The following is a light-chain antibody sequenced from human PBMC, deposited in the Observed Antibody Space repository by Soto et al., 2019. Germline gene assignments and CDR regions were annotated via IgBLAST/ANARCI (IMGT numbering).Light chain of an antibody. CDR3: CSYAGSSTLV. Sequence: QSALTQPASVSGSPGQSITISCTGTSSDVGTYNLVSWYQQHPGKAPKPMIYEGSKRPSGVSNRFTGSKSGNTDSLTISGLQAEDEADYYCCSYAGSSTLVFGGGTKLTVL. CDR2: EGS. J-gene: IGLJ2*01. CDR1: SSDVGTYNL. V-gene: IGLV2-23*01.